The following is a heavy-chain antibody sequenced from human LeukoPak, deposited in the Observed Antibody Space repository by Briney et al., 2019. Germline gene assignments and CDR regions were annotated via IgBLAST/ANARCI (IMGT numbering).Heavy chain of an antibody. CDR1: GGSFSGYY. Sequence: SETLSLTCAVYGGSFSGYYWSWIRQPPGKGLEWIGEINHSGSTNYKPSLKSRVTISLDTSKNQFSLKLTSVTAADTAVYYCVRGYSGYPYYLDYWGQGTLVTVSS. CDR2: INHSGST. J-gene: IGHJ4*02. V-gene: IGHV4-34*01. CDR3: VRGYSGYPYYLDY. D-gene: IGHD5-12*01.